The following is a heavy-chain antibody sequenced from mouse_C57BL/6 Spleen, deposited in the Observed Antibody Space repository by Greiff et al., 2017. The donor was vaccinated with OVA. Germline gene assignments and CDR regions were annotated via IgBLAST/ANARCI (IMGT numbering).Heavy chain of an antibody. V-gene: IGHV1-80*01. Sequence: VKLMESGAELVKPGASVKISCKASGYAFSSYWMNWVKQRPGKGLEWIGQIYPGDGDTNYNGKFKGKATLTADKSSSTAYMQLSSLTSEDSAVYFCARSGTYYSNYDYAMDYWGQGTSVTVSS. CDR2: IYPGDGDT. D-gene: IGHD2-5*01. CDR3: ARSGTYYSNYDYAMDY. J-gene: IGHJ4*01. CDR1: GYAFSSYW.